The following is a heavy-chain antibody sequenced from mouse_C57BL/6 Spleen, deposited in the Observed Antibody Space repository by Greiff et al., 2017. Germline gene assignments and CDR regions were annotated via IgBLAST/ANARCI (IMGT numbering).Heavy chain of an antibody. J-gene: IGHJ4*01. CDR1: GYTFTSYW. Sequence: VKLQQPGAELVKPGASVKMSCKASGYTFTSYWITWVKQRPGQGLEWIGDIYPGSGSTNYNEKFKSKATLTVDTSSSTAYMQLSSLTSEDAAVYYCASMVNWAMYYWGQGTSVTVSS. D-gene: IGHD2-2*01. CDR3: ASMVNWAMYY. CDR2: IYPGSGST. V-gene: IGHV1-55*01.